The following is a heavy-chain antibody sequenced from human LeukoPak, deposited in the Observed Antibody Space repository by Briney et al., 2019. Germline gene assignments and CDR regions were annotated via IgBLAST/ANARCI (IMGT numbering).Heavy chain of an antibody. V-gene: IGHV4-34*01. D-gene: IGHD1-7*01. J-gene: IGHJ6*03. CDR3: GRNFVSDSYFDV. CDR2: ISHEGDS. Sequence: PSQTLSLTCAVYGVSLRCYYWSWIRQSPEKGLEWIGEISHEGDSIYNPSLKSRLTLSVDMSKNQFSPDLRSVTAADTADCARGRNFVSDSYFDVWGKGTTVIVSS. CDR1: GVSLRCYY.